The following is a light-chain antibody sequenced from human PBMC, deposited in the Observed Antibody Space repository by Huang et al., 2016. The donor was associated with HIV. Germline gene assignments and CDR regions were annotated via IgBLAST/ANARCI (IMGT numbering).Light chain of an antibody. CDR3: QQYNDWPLT. Sequence: EIVMTQSPATLSVSPGERVTLSCRASQSLSSQLAWYQQTRGQAPRLLSYGVSTRATDIPARFSGSGSGTDFTLTINSLQSEDFATYYCQQYNDWPLTFGQGTEVEIK. CDR1: QSLSSQ. J-gene: IGKJ1*01. CDR2: GVS. V-gene: IGKV3-15*01.